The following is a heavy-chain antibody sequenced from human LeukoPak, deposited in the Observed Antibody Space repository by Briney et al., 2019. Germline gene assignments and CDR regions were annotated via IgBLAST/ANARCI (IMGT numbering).Heavy chain of an antibody. CDR3: ARRAVAGSVAFDI. Sequence: ASVKVSCKASGYTFTSYGISWVRQAPGQGLEWMGWISAYNGNTNYTQKLPCRVTMSTNTSTSTAYMELRSLRSEDTAVYYCARRAVAGSVAFDIWGQGTMVTVSS. J-gene: IGHJ3*02. CDR2: ISAYNGNT. D-gene: IGHD6-19*01. V-gene: IGHV1-18*01. CDR1: GYTFTSYG.